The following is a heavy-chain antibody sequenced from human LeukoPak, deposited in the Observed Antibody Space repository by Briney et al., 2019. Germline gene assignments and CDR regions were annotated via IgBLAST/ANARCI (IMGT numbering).Heavy chain of an antibody. J-gene: IGHJ4*02. D-gene: IGHD3-22*01. V-gene: IGHV3-23*01. Sequence: GGSLRLSCVASGFTLRSYVMNWVRQTPGKGLEWVSSISGSGDSTFYADSVKGRFSISRDNAKNSLYLQMNSLRAEDTAVYYCASQTRYYYDTSGYSWGYWGQGTLVTVSS. CDR3: ASQTRYYYDTSGYSWGY. CDR2: ISGSGDST. CDR1: GFTLRSYV.